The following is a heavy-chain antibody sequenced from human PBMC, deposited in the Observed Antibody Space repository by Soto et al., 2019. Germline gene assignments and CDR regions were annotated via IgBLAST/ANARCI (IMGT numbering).Heavy chain of an antibody. J-gene: IGHJ4*02. CDR3: EKDVGFQQHLFVFDL. V-gene: IGHV1-69*13. CDR1: AGTFTNYA. D-gene: IGHD3-10*02. CDR2: IIPIFRSS. Sequence: SEKVACKASAGTFTNYAFSWVRQAPGQGLEWMGGIIPIFRSSNFAQKFQGRLTIFADASAGTAYMELSSLRSDDTAIYYCEKDVGFQQHLFVFDLWGQGTLVTVSS.